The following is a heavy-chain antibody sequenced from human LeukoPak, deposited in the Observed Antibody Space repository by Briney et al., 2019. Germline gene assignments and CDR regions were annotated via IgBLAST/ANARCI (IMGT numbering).Heavy chain of an antibody. CDR2: IYSGGST. CDR1: GFTVRSNY. Sequence: GGSLRLSCAASGFTVRSNYMNWVRQAPGKGLGWVSVIYSGGSTYYADSVKGRFTISRDNSKNTLYLQLNSLRAEDTAVYYCARVRHGSLDYWGQGTLVTVSS. D-gene: IGHD5-12*01. J-gene: IGHJ4*02. CDR3: ARVRHGSLDY. V-gene: IGHV3-53*01.